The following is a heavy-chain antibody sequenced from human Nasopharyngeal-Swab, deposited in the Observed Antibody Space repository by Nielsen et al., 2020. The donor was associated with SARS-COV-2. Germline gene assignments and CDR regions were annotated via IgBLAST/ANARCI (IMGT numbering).Heavy chain of an antibody. J-gene: IGHJ3*02. CDR1: GYTFTGYY. CDR3: ARALVIAAAGFDAFDI. V-gene: IGHV1-2*04. CDR2: INPNSGGT. Sequence: ASVKVSCKASGYTFTGYYMHWVRQAPGQGLEWMGWINPNSGGTNYAQKFQGWVTMTRDTSISTAYMELSRLRSDDTAVYYCARALVIAAAGFDAFDIWGQGTMVTVSS. D-gene: IGHD6-13*01.